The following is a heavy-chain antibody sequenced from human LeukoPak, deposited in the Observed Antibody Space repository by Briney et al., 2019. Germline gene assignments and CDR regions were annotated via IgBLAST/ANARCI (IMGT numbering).Heavy chain of an antibody. CDR1: GGSISSSRYY. CDR3: AKGRRYSYGYGEHAVDY. J-gene: IGHJ4*02. D-gene: IGHD5-18*01. V-gene: IGHV4-39*07. CDR2: INHSGST. Sequence: PSETLSLTCTVSGGSISSSRYYWGWVRQPPGKGLEWIGEINHSGSTNYNPSLKSRVTISVDTSKNQFSLKLSSVTAADTAVYYCAKGRRYSYGYGEHAVDYWGQGTLVTVSS.